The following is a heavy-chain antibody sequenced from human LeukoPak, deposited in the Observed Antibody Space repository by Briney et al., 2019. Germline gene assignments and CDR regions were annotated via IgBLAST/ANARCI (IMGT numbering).Heavy chain of an antibody. CDR2: IRGTDGGT. D-gene: IGHD6-19*01. J-gene: IGHJ4*02. Sequence: PGGSLRLSCAASGFTFSTYAMSWVRQAPGKGLEWVSTIRGTDGGTSYADSVRGRFTISRDNSKNTLYLQMNSLRAEDTAVYYCAKDPRDGYSSGWYFDYWGQGTLVTVSS. CDR3: AKDPRDGYSSGWYFDY. V-gene: IGHV3-23*01. CDR1: GFTFSTYA.